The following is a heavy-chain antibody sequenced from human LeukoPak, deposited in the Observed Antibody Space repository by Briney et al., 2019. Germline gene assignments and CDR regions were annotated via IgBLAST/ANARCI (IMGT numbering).Heavy chain of an antibody. J-gene: IGHJ4*02. CDR2: IKQDGSEK. CDR1: GFTFSSYW. D-gene: IGHD3-22*01. Sequence: AGGSLRLSCAASGFTFSSYWMSWVRRAPGKGLEWVANIKQDGSEKCYVDSVKGRFTISRDNAKNSLYLQMNSLRAEDTAVYYCARSRASEYYYDSSGYYYWGQGTLVTVSS. CDR3: ARSRASEYYYDSSGYYY. V-gene: IGHV3-7*01.